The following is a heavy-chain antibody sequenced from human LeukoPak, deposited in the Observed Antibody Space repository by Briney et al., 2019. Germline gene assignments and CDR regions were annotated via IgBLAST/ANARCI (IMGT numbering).Heavy chain of an antibody. J-gene: IGHJ4*02. D-gene: IGHD3-16*01. V-gene: IGHV3-23*01. CDR3: AKGTTDYDASDPLDF. CDR2: ITGSGDSA. Sequence: PGGSLRLSCAASGFTFSTYWMHWVRQAPGKGLVWVSAITGSGDSAYYSDSVKGRFTISRDQSKSTVYLQMTSLRAEDTAVFYCAKGTTDYDASDPLDFWGQGTLVTVSS. CDR1: GFTFSTYW.